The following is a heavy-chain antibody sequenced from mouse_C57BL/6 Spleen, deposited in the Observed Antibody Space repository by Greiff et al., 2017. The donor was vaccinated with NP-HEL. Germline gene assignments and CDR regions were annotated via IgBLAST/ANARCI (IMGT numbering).Heavy chain of an antibody. Sequence: QVHVKQPGAELVRPGSSVKLSCKASGYTFTSYWMHWVKQRPIQGLEWIGNIDPSDSETHYNQKFKDKATLTVDKSSSTAYMQLSSLTSEDSAVYDCARDYGSSYDDDFDYWGKGTTVTVST. CDR1: GYTFTSYW. CDR3: ARDYGSSYDDDFDY. V-gene: IGHV1-52*01. J-gene: IGHJ2*01. D-gene: IGHD1-1*01. CDR2: IDPSDSET.